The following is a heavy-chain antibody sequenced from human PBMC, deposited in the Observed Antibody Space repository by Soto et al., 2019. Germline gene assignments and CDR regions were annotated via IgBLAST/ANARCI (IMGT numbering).Heavy chain of an antibody. Sequence: QVQLVESGGGVVQPGRSLRLSCAASGFTFSSYGMHWVRQAPGKGLEWVAVIWYDGSNKYYADSVKGRFTISRDNSKNRLYLQMNSLRAEDTAVYYCARAEDSSWVADYWGQGTLVTVSS. J-gene: IGHJ4*02. V-gene: IGHV3-33*01. CDR1: GFTFSSYG. D-gene: IGHD2-15*01. CDR3: ARAEDSSWVADY. CDR2: IWYDGSNK.